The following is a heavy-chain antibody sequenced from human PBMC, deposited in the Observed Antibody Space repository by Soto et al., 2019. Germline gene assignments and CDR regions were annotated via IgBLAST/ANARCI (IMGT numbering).Heavy chain of an antibody. CDR2: IYYSGST. V-gene: IGHV4-39*01. CDR1: CGSIISSSYY. CDR3: ASCADLRVDAFDI. Sequence: PSETLSLTCTFSCGSIISSSYYWGWIRQPPGKGLEWIGSIYYSGSTYYNPSLKSRVTISVDTSKNQFSLKLSSVTAADTAVYYCASCADLRVDAFDIWGQGTMVTVSS. J-gene: IGHJ3*02.